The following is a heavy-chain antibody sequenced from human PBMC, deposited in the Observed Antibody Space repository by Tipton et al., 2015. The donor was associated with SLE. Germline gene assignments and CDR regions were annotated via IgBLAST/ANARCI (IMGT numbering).Heavy chain of an antibody. CDR3: ARDFLRAAAEGSFDY. CDR2: ISYDGSNK. V-gene: IGHV3-30-3*01. Sequence: SLRLSCAASGFTFSSYAMHWVRQAPGRGLEWVAVISYDGSNKYYADSVKGRFTISRDNSKNTLYLQMNSLRAEDTAVYYCARDFLRAAAEGSFDYWGQGTLVTVSS. CDR1: GFTFSSYA. J-gene: IGHJ4*02. D-gene: IGHD6-13*01.